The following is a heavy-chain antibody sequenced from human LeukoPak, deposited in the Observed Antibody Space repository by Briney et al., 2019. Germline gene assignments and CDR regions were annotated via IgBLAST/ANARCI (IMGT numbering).Heavy chain of an antibody. V-gene: IGHV3-20*04. D-gene: IGHD4-17*01. CDR2: INWNGGST. Sequence: GGSLRLSCAASGFTFDDYDMSWGRQAPWKGLEWVSGINWNGGSTGYADSVKGRFTIYRDHAKNCLYLQMNSLRAEDTALYYCARDQFPNYGDYVGEYFQHWGRGTLVTVSS. CDR3: ARDQFPNYGDYVGEYFQH. J-gene: IGHJ1*01. CDR1: GFTFDDYD.